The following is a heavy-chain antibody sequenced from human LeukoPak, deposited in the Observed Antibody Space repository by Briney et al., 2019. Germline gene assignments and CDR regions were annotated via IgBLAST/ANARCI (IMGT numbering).Heavy chain of an antibody. D-gene: IGHD2-2*03. CDR2: IKQDGSEK. Sequence: GGSLRLSCAASGFTFSNYWMHWVRQAPGKGLEWVANIKQDGSEKYYVDSVKGRFTISRDNAKNSLYLQMNSLRAEDTAVYYCARDGYCSSTSCYFSPDYYYYYYMDVWGKGTTVTVSS. CDR3: ARDGYCSSTSCYFSPDYYYYYYMDV. J-gene: IGHJ6*03. V-gene: IGHV3-7*01. CDR1: GFTFSNYW.